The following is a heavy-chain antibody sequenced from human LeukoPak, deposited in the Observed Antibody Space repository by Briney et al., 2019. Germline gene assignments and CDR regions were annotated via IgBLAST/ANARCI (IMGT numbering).Heavy chain of an antibody. D-gene: IGHD2-8*01. Sequence: PGRSLRLSCAASGFTFSSYGMHWVRQAPGKGLEWVAVISYDGSNKYYADSVKGRFTISRDNSKNTLYLQMNSLRAEDTAVYYCAKDRAVYAIQLCYYGMDVWGQGTTVTVSS. CDR3: AKDRAVYAIQLCYYGMDV. CDR1: GFTFSSYG. V-gene: IGHV3-30*18. J-gene: IGHJ6*02. CDR2: ISYDGSNK.